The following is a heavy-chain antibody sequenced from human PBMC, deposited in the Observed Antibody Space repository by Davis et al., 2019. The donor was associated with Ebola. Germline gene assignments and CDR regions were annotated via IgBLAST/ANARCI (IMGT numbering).Heavy chain of an antibody. CDR1: GFTFSDSA. CDR3: TNRKNEY. J-gene: IGHJ4*02. Sequence: GESLKISCAASGFTFSDSAMHWVRQASGRGLGWVGRIRSKANSYATTYAASVKGRFTISRDDSKNTAYLQMNSLKMDDTAVYYCTNRKNEYWGQGTLVTVSS. V-gene: IGHV3-73*01. CDR2: IRSKANSYAT.